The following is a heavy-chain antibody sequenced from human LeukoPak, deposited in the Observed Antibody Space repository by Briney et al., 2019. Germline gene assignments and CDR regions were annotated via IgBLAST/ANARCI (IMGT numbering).Heavy chain of an antibody. D-gene: IGHD5/OR15-5a*01. CDR1: GGSISSSSYY. CDR2: INHSGST. CDR3: ARANRVSLYYFDY. Sequence: SETLSLTCTVSGGSISSSSYYWGWIRQPPGKGLEWIGEINHSGSTNYNPSLKSRVTISVDTSKNQFSLKLSSVTAADTAVYYCARANRVSLYYFDYWGQGTLVTVSS. J-gene: IGHJ4*02. V-gene: IGHV4-39*07.